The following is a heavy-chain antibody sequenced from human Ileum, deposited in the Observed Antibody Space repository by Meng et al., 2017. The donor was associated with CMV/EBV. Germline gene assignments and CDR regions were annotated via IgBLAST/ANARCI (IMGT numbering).Heavy chain of an antibody. CDR2: IWYDGSHK. CDR1: GFTFNDYG. CDR3: AKDRHMTTVGLDY. Sequence: ASGFTFNDYGVHWVRQAPGKGLEWVAVIWYDGSHKYYADSVKGRFTISRDNSENTLYLQMNSLRTEDTAVYYCAKDRHMTTVGLDYWGQGTLVTVSS. D-gene: IGHD4-23*01. J-gene: IGHJ4*02. V-gene: IGHV3-33*06.